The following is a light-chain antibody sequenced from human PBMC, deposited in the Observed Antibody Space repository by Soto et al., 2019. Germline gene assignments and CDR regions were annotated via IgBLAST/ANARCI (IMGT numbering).Light chain of an antibody. Sequence: QSVLTQPASVSGSPGQSIAISCTGTSSDVGGYDYVSWYQQHPGKAPKLMISDVSNRPSGVSNRFSGSKSGNTASLTISGLQAEDEADYYCRSYTSSSTHVFGTGTRSPS. V-gene: IGLV2-14*01. CDR3: RSYTSSSTHV. CDR2: DVS. CDR1: SSDVGGYDY. J-gene: IGLJ1*01.